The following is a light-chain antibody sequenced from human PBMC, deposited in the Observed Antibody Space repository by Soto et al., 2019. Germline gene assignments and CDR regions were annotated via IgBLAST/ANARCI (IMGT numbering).Light chain of an antibody. J-gene: IGKJ4*01. Sequence: EIVLTQSPSTLSLSPGERATLSCRASQSVSSYLAWYQQKPGQAPRLLIYDASNRATGIPARLSGSGSGTDFTLTISSLEPEDFPVYYCQQRSNWPSFGGGTKVDIK. V-gene: IGKV3-11*01. CDR3: QQRSNWPS. CDR2: DAS. CDR1: QSVSSY.